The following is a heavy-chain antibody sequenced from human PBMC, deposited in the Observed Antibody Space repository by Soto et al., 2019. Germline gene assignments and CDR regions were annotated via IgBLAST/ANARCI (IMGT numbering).Heavy chain of an antibody. CDR1: GFTFSSYA. D-gene: IGHD3-10*01. J-gene: IGHJ4*02. Sequence: GGSLRLSCAASGFTFSSYAMSWVRQAPGKGLEWVSAISGSGGSAYYADSVKGRFTISRDNSKNTLYLQMNSLRAEDTAVYYCAKDRYYYGSGSVRLDYWGQGTLVTVS. CDR2: ISGSGGSA. CDR3: AKDRYYYGSGSVRLDY. V-gene: IGHV3-23*01.